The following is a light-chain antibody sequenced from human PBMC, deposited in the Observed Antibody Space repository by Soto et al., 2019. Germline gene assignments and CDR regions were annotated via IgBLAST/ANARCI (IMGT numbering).Light chain of an antibody. J-gene: IGLJ3*02. CDR3: SSFTRSNTAL. CDR2: DVS. V-gene: IGLV2-14*03. CDR1: SSDVGAYNF. Sequence: QSALTQPASVSGSPGQSITISCTGTSSDVGAYNFVSWYQHHPGKAPKLMIYDVSDRPSGVSNRFSGSKSGNTASLTISGLQAEDEADHYCSSFTRSNTALFGGGTKLTVL.